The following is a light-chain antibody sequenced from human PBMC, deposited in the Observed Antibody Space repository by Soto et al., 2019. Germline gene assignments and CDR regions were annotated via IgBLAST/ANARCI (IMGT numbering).Light chain of an antibody. J-gene: IGLJ3*02. Sequence: QAVVTQEPSLTVSPGGTVTLTCASSTGAVTSGYFPNWFLQKPGQAPRPLIYSTSNKHSWTPARFSGSLLGGKAALTLSGVQPEDEADYYCLLYYGGAQPWVFGGGTKLTVL. CDR1: TGAVTSGYF. V-gene: IGLV7-43*01. CDR3: LLYYGGAQPWV. CDR2: STS.